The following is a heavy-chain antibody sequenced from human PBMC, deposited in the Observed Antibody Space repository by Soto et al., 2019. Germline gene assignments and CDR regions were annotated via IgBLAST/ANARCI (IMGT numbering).Heavy chain of an antibody. CDR3: ARAPQPVDITMIVVVIPPDY. J-gene: IGHJ4*02. CDR2: INPNSGGT. V-gene: IGHV1-2*02. Sequence: ASVKVSCKASGYTFTGYYMHWVRQAPGQGLEWMGWINPNSGGTNYAQKFQGRVTMTRDMSISTAYMELSRLRSDDTAVYYCARAPQPVDITMIVVVIPPDYWGQGTLVTVSS. D-gene: IGHD3-22*01. CDR1: GYTFTGYY.